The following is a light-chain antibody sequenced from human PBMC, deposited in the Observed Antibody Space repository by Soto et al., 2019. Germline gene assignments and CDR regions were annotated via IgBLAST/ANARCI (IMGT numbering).Light chain of an antibody. J-gene: IGKJ3*01. Sequence: DIQMTQSPSILSASVGDRVTITCRASQSVNSWLAWYQQKPGKAPKLLIYQASTLDSGVPSRFSGSGSGTEFTLTISSLQPEDFATYYCQQFSNYPITFGPGTKVDIK. CDR2: QAS. CDR3: QQFSNYPIT. V-gene: IGKV1-5*03. CDR1: QSVNSW.